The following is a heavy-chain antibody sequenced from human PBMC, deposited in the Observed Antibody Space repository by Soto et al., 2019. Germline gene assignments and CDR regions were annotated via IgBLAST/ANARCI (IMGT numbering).Heavy chain of an antibody. Sequence: PGGSLRLSCTASGFVVTKNYMSWVRQPPGKGLEWVTTISGTASRTYYVDSVKGRFFISRDNAKNTVTLQMNNLTLDDTAVYYCATSFRYFDNWGQGTRVTVSS. V-gene: IGHV3-23*01. CDR1: GFVVTKNY. CDR3: ATSFRYFDN. J-gene: IGHJ4*02. D-gene: IGHD3-9*01. CDR2: ISGTASRT.